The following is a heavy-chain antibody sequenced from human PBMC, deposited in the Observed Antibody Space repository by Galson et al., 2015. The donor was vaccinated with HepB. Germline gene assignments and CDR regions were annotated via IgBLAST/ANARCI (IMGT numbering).Heavy chain of an antibody. CDR3: VRSGDFSGYISR. J-gene: IGHJ4*02. D-gene: IGHD6-13*01. CDR1: GFTFSGSA. V-gene: IGHV3-73*01. Sequence: SLRLSCAASGFTFSGSAIRWVRQASGRGPEWIGHIRSKATNYAALYVPSLKGRFTISRDDSKNMAYLHMRSLKTDDTAVYYCVRSGDFSGYISRWGQGTLVTVSS. CDR2: IRSKATNYAA.